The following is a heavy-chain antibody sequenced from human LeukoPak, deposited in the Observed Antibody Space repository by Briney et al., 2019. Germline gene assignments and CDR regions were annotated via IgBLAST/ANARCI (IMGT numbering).Heavy chain of an antibody. V-gene: IGHV3-48*01. CDR1: GFSFSSYA. Sequence: GGSLRLSCAASGFSFSSYAMSWVRQTPGKGLEWLFYINSGGSAVHSADSVKDRFTFSRDNAKNSLYLQMNSLRVEDTGIYYCARVGSRGDWFDYWGQGTRVTVSS. D-gene: IGHD1-26*01. CDR3: ARVGSRGDWFDY. J-gene: IGHJ5*01. CDR2: INSGGSAV.